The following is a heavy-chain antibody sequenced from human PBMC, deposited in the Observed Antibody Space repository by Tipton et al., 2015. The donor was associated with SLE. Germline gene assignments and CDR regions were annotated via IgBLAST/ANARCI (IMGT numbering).Heavy chain of an antibody. CDR2: IYHTGST. V-gene: IGHV4-34*01. J-gene: IGHJ4*02. D-gene: IGHD3-3*01. CDR3: ARHDFRAVTPDS. Sequence: TLSLTCAVYGGSFSGYYCSWIRQPPGKGLEWIEIIYHTGSTYYNPSLKSRVTISLDTSKNQFSLSLTSVTAADTAVYYCARHDFRAVTPDSWGQGTLVTVSS. CDR1: GGSFSGYY.